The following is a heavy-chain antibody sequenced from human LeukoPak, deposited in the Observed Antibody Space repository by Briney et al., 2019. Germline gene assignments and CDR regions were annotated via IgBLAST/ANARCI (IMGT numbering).Heavy chain of an antibody. CDR2: ISSRSSST. J-gene: IGHJ4*02. CDR1: GFTFSDYY. V-gene: IGHV3-11*05. Sequence: GGSLRLSCAASGFTFSDYYMSWIRQAPGKGLEYISFISSRSSSTNYADSVKGRFTISRDNAKNSLYLQMNSLRAEDTAVYYCARDVRWSGSYYGGVDYWGQGTLVTVSS. CDR3: ARDVRWSGSYYGGVDY. D-gene: IGHD1-26*01.